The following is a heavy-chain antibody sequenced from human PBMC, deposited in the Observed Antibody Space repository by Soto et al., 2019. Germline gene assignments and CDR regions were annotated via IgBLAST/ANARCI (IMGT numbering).Heavy chain of an antibody. V-gene: IGHV4-61*03. CDR1: GGSVNSGTYY. CDR3: ASGNSASAYVDS. Sequence: SETLSLTCTVSGGSVNSGTYYWSWIRQSPGKGLEWIGYLYNSGSTDYNPSLKSRVTISVDTSKNHFSLTLTSVTAADTAVYFCASGNSASAYVDSWGQGTLVTVSS. CDR2: LYNSGST. J-gene: IGHJ4*02. D-gene: IGHD4-4*01.